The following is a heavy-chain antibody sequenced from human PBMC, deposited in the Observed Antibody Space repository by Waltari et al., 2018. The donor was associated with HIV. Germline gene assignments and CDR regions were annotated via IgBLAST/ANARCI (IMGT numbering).Heavy chain of an antibody. J-gene: IGHJ4*02. CDR3: ARGFKGSGGSTDLKERYYFDY. CDR1: GGSFSGYY. Sequence: QVQLQQWGAGLLKPSETLSLTCAVYGGSFSGYYWSWIRQPPGKGLEWIGEINHSGSTNYNPSLKSRVTISVDTSKNQFSLKLSSVTAADTAVYYCARGFKGSGGSTDLKERYYFDYWGQGTLVTVSS. D-gene: IGHD2-15*01. V-gene: IGHV4-34*01. CDR2: INHSGST.